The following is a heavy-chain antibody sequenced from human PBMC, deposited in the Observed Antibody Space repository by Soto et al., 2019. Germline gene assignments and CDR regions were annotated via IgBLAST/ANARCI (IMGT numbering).Heavy chain of an antibody. Sequence: GGSLRLSCAASGFTFNNYAMSWVRQAPDKGLEWVSAISGRGGSTYYADSVKGRFTISRDNSKNTLFLQMNSLRAEDTAVYYCAKDSTVTTSLYSYSYGLDVWGQGTTVTVS. CDR1: GFTFNNYA. CDR3: AKDSTVTTSLYSYSYGLDV. V-gene: IGHV3-23*01. D-gene: IGHD4-17*01. J-gene: IGHJ6*02. CDR2: ISGRGGST.